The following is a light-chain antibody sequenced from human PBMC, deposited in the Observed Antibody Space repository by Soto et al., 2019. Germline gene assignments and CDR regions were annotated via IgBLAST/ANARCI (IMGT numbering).Light chain of an antibody. V-gene: IGKV3-20*01. Sequence: IVLTQSPGTLSLSHGERATLSCRASQSVSNNYLAWYQQKPGQAPRLLIYGASNRATGIPDRFSGSGSGTDFTLTISRLEPEDFAVYYCQQYGSSGTFGQGTKVAIK. J-gene: IGKJ1*01. CDR3: QQYGSSGT. CDR2: GAS. CDR1: QSVSNNY.